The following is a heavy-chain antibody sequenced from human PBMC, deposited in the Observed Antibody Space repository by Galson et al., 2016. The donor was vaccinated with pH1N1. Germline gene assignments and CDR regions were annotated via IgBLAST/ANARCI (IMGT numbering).Heavy chain of an antibody. Sequence: CAASGFHFSNYWMQWVRQAPGQGLQWVANINQDGDKKYYVGSVEGRFTISRDNAKNSLYLQMNNLRDEDTAMYFCARRYFDYWGQGALVTVSS. CDR1: GFHFSNYW. CDR2: INQDGDKK. CDR3: ARRYFDY. D-gene: IGHD3-9*01. V-gene: IGHV3-7*01. J-gene: IGHJ4*02.